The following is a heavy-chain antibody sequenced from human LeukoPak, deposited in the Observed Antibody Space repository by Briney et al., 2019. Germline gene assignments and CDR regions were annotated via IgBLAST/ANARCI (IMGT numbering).Heavy chain of an antibody. Sequence: ASVKVSCKTSGYRFNGYHIHWVRQAPGQGLEWMGWINPNSGGTKYAQKFQGRVTMTGDTSISTVYMELSRLRSDDSAVYYCAREDYDILTGYRTKHWFHPWGQGTLVTVLS. CDR3: AREDYDILTGYRTKHWFHP. D-gene: IGHD3-9*01. CDR2: INPNSGGT. CDR1: GYRFNGYH. V-gene: IGHV1-2*02. J-gene: IGHJ5*02.